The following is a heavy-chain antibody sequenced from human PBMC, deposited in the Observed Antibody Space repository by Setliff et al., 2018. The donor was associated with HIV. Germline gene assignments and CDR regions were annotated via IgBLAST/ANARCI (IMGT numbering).Heavy chain of an antibody. V-gene: IGHV1-18*01. CDR3: ARGAPKTIQYTNWFDP. CDR2: ISPYNDNT. Sequence: GASVKVSCKASGYTFSGYGISWVRQAPGQGLEWLGWISPYNDNTNYAQNIQGRVTMTTDTSTSTAYMELRSLRSDDTAVYYCARGAPKTIQYTNWFDPWGPGTLVTVSS. D-gene: IGHD4-4*01. CDR1: GYTFSGYG. J-gene: IGHJ5*02.